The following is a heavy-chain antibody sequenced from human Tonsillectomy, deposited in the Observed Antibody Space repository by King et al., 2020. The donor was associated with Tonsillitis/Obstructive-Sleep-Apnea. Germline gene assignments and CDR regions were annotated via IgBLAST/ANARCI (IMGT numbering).Heavy chain of an antibody. CDR3: GRGNYGDWLDC. CDR2: MSSSRSYT. V-gene: IGHV3-11*05. D-gene: IGHD4-17*01. Sequence: VQLVESGGGLVKPGGSLRLSCAASGFTFTDFYMSWIRPAPGKGLEWVSWMSSSRSYTNYVDSVEGRFTISRDNAKNSLYLQMNSLRAEDTAVYYCGRGNYGDWLDCWGQGTLVTVSS. J-gene: IGHJ4*02. CDR1: GFTFTDFY.